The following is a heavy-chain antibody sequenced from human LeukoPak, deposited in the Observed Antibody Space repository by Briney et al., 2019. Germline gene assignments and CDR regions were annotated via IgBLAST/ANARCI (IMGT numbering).Heavy chain of an antibody. Sequence: SETLSLTCTVSGGSISSGSYYWSWIRQPAGKGLEWIGRMYTSGSTNYNPSLKSRVTISVDTSKNQFSLKLSSVTAADTAVYYCARGGSSGPYNWFDPWGQGILVTASS. CDR2: MYTSGST. J-gene: IGHJ5*02. CDR3: ARGGSSGPYNWFDP. CDR1: GGSISSGSYY. D-gene: IGHD6-19*01. V-gene: IGHV4-61*02.